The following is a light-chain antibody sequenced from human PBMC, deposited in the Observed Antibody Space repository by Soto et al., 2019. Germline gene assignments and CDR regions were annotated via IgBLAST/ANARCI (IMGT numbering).Light chain of an antibody. CDR3: AAWDDSLSGYV. V-gene: IGLV1-44*01. Sequence: QSVLTQPPSASATPGQRVTISCSGGNSNIGRNSVNWYQQLPGTAPKLLMYSDNQRPSGAPDRFSGSKSGTSASLAISGLQSEDEADYYCAAWDDSLSGYVFGTGTKVTVL. CDR2: SDN. J-gene: IGLJ1*01. CDR1: NSNIGRNS.